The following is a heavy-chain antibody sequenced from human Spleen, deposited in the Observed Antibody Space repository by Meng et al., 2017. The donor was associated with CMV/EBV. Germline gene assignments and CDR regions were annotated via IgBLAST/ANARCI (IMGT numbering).Heavy chain of an antibody. CDR1: GYTFTGYY. J-gene: IGHJ3*02. CDR2: SNAGNGNT. D-gene: IGHD6-19*01. CDR3: ARAVAGVNIDAFDI. V-gene: IGHV1/OR15-3*02. Sequence: ASVKVSCKASGYTFTGYYMHWVRQAPGQGLEWMGWSNAGNGNTKYSQEFQGRVTITRDTSASTAYMELSSLRSEDTAVYYCARAVAGVNIDAFDIWGQGTMVTVSS.